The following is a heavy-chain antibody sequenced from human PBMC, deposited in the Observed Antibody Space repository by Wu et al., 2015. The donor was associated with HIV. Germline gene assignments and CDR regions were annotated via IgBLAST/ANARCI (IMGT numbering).Heavy chain of an antibody. V-gene: IGHV1-2*02. D-gene: IGHD6-13*01. CDR1: GYTFTGYY. CDR2: INPNSGGT. Sequence: QVQLVQSGAEVKKPGASVKVSCKASGYTFTGYYMHWVRQAPGQGLEWMGWINPNSGGTNYAQKFQGRVTMTRDTSISTAYMELSRLRSDDTAVYYCARDRGLISSSWSRFHLYWGQGTLVTVSS. CDR3: ARDRGLISSSWSRFHLY. J-gene: IGHJ4*02.